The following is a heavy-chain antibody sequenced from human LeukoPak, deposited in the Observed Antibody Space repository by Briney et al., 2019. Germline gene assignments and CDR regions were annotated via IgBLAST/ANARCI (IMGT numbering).Heavy chain of an antibody. Sequence: KTGGSLRLSCAASGFTFSTYSMNWVRQAPGKGLEWVSSISSDSNYIYYADSVKGRFTISRDNAKDSLYLHMNTLRAEDTAVYYCARVIVVVISNWFDPWGQGTLVTVSS. CDR3: ARVIVVVISNWFDP. CDR2: ISSDSNYI. D-gene: IGHD3-22*01. CDR1: GFTFSTYS. J-gene: IGHJ5*02. V-gene: IGHV3-21*01.